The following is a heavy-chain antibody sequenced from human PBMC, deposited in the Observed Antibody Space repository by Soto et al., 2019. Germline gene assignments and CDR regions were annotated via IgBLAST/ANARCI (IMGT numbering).Heavy chain of an antibody. CDR1: GFTVSSNY. Sequence: GVSLRLSCAASGFTVSSNYMSWVRQAPGKGLEWVSVIYSGGSKYYADSVKGRFTISRDNSKKTLYLQMNRLRAEDTAVYYCARADNGYSGYYGLSFDYWGQGTLVTVSS. V-gene: IGHV3-66*01. CDR3: ARADNGYSGYYGLSFDY. D-gene: IGHD5-12*01. CDR2: IYSGGSK. J-gene: IGHJ4*02.